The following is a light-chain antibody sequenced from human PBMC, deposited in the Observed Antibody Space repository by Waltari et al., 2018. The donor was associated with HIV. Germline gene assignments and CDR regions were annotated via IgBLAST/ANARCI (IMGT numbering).Light chain of an antibody. CDR2: AND. CDR3: ATWADILSAWV. Sequence: QSALTQPPSMSGTPGQRVTISCSGSNSNVEISYVYWYQRVPGAAPKLLIFANDQRPLGVPDRFSGSKSGSSASLAISGLRSEDEADYYCATWADILSAWVFGGGTRVTVL. V-gene: IGLV1-47*01. CDR1: NSNVEISY. J-gene: IGLJ3*02.